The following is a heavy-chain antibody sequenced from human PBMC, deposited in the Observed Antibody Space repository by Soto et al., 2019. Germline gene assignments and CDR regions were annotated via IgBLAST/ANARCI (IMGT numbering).Heavy chain of an antibody. D-gene: IGHD3-16*01. V-gene: IGHV1-69*02. CDR2: IIPMFGIT. CDR3: ATGALTFGGVLNA. CDR1: GATFSSST. Sequence: QVQLVQSGADVKKPGSSVPVSCKASGATFSSSTFTWVRQAPGQGLEWMGRIIPMFGITNSAQKFQGRLGITADESTNTVFMDMSSLRSDDTAIYYCATGALTFGGVLNAWGQGTLVTVSS. J-gene: IGHJ4*02.